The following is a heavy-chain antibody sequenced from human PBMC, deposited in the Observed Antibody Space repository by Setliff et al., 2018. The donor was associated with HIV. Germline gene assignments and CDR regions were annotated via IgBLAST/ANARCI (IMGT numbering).Heavy chain of an antibody. CDR3: AMLDTSDYFRNNWFDS. D-gene: IGHD3-22*01. CDR1: GGSISSGTYY. CDR2: IYTDGST. V-gene: IGHV4-61*09. J-gene: IGHJ5*01. Sequence: PSETLSLTCTVSGGSISSGTYYWSWIRQPAGKGLEWIGHIYTDGSTNFNPSLRSRVTISADTPKNQLSLKLTSVTAADTAVYYCAMLDTSDYFRNNWFDSRGQGTLVTVS.